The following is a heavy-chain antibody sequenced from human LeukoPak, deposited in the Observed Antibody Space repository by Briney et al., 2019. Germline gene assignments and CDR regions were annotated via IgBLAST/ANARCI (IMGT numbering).Heavy chain of an antibody. J-gene: IGHJ5*02. CDR1: GYTFTSYD. Sequence: ASVKVSCKASGYTFTSYDINWVRQATGQGLEWMGWMNPNSGNTGYAQKFQGRVTMTRDTSISTAYMELSRLRSDDTAVYYCARALTGDYGDYGGNWFDPWGQGTLVTVSS. V-gene: IGHV1-8*01. D-gene: IGHD4-17*01. CDR3: ARALTGDYGDYGGNWFDP. CDR2: MNPNSGNT.